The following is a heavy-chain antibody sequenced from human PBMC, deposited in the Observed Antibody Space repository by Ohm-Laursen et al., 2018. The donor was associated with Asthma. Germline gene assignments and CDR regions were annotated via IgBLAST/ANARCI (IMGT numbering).Heavy chain of an antibody. CDR2: ISGSGGNT. J-gene: IGHJ3*02. CDR3: AKGYTAFDI. Sequence: GSLRLSCAAFGFTFSNYAMSWVRQAPGKGLEWVSAISGSGGNTYYADSVKGRFTISRDNSKNTLYLQMNSLRAEDTAIYYCAKGYTAFDIWGQGTMVTVSS. V-gene: IGHV3-23*01. CDR1: GFTFSNYA. D-gene: IGHD1-1*01.